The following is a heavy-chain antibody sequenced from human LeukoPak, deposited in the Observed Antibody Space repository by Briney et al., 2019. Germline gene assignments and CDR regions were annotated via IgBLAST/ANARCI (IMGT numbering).Heavy chain of an antibody. CDR1: GGPISRSSYY. Sequence: KTSEPLSLPCTVSGGPISRSSYYWGWIRQPPGKGLEWIGSIYYSGSAYYNPSLKSRVTISVDTSKNQFSLKLSSVTAADTAVYYCARLNGGNSFLVRDYWGQGTLVTVSS. V-gene: IGHV4-39*01. D-gene: IGHD4-23*01. CDR3: ARLNGGNSFLVRDY. J-gene: IGHJ4*02. CDR2: IYYSGSA.